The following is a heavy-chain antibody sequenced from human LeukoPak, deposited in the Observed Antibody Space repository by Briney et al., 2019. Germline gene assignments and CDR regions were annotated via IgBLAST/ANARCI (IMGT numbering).Heavy chain of an antibody. D-gene: IGHD3-3*01. CDR2: FDPEDGET. Sequence: ASVKVSCNVSGYTLTELSMHWVRQAPGKGIEWMGGFDPEDGETIYAQKFQGRVTMTEDTSTDTAYLELSSLRSEDTAVYYCATAHLFGWSGYPHPFDYWGQGTLVTVSS. CDR1: GYTLTELS. J-gene: IGHJ4*02. V-gene: IGHV1-24*01. CDR3: ATAHLFGWSGYPHPFDY.